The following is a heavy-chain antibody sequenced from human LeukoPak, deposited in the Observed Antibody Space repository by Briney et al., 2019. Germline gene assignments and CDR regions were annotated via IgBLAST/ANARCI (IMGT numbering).Heavy chain of an antibody. J-gene: IGHJ1*01. CDR1: GFTFSSYG. D-gene: IGHD3-22*01. CDR2: ISYDGSNK. CDR3: AKGPGYYYDSSGAEPSPSEYFQH. V-gene: IGHV3-30*18. Sequence: PGGSLRLSCAASGFTFSSYGMHWVRQAPGKGLEWVAVISYDGSNKYYADSVKGRFTISRDNSKNTLYLQMNSLRAEDTAVYYCAKGPGYYYDSSGAEPSPSEYFQHWGQGTMVTVSS.